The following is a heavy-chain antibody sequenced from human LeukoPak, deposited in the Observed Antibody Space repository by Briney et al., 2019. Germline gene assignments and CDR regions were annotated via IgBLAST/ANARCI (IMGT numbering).Heavy chain of an antibody. J-gene: IGHJ3*02. D-gene: IGHD1-26*01. CDR2: IYHSGST. CDR1: GYSISSGYY. V-gene: IGHV4-38-2*01. Sequence: SETLSLTCAVSGYSISSGYYWGWIRQPPGKGLEWIGSIYHSGSTYYNPSLKSRVTISVDTSKNQFSLKLSPVTAADTAVYYCARLASGDALDIWGQGTMVTVSS. CDR3: ARLASGDALDI.